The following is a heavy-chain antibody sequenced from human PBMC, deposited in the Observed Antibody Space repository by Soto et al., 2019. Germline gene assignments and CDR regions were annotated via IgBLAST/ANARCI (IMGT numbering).Heavy chain of an antibody. D-gene: IGHD3-22*01. CDR3: ARGLTDYYDSSGYLKWFEP. CDR1: GGSFSGYY. CDR2: INHSGST. V-gene: IGHV4-34*01. Sequence: SETLSLTCAVYGGSFSGYYWSWIRQPPGKGLEWIEEINHSGSTNYNPSLKSRVTISVDTSKNQFSLKLSSVTAADTAVYYCARGLTDYYDSSGYLKWFEPWGQGTLVNVP. J-gene: IGHJ5*02.